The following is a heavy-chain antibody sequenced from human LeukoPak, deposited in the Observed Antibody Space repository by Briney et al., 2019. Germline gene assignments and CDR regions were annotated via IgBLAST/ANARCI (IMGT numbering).Heavy chain of an antibody. D-gene: IGHD6-13*01. CDR1: GFIFSTYW. V-gene: IGHV3-7*01. J-gene: IGHJ4*02. CDR2: IKPDGSDK. Sequence: GGSLRLSCAASGFIFSTYWMSWVRQAPGKGLEWVANIKPDGSDKYYVGSVKGRFTISRDNAKNSLYLQMNSLRAEDTAVYYCARANNSSWNFWGQGTLVTVAS. CDR3: ARANNSSWNF.